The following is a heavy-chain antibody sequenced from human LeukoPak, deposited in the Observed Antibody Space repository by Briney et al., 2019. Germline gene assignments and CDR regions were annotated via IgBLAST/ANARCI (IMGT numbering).Heavy chain of an antibody. J-gene: IGHJ4*02. CDR2: INHSGST. D-gene: IGHD1-26*01. Sequence: PSETLSLTCAVYGGSFSGYCWSWIRQPPGKGLEWIGEINHSGSTNYNPSLKSRVTISVDTSKNQFSLKLSSVTAADTAVYYCARGRRWSYYFDYWGQGTLVTVSS. V-gene: IGHV4-34*01. CDR3: ARGRRWSYYFDY. CDR1: GGSFSGYC.